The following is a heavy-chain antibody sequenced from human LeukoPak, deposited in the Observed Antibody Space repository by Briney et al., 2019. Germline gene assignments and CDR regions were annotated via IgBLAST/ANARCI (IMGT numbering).Heavy chain of an antibody. CDR1: GGSISSSSYY. CDR3: AIPTYYDILTGYPDAFDI. CDR2: IYYSGST. Sequence: SETLSLTCTVSGGSISSSSYYWGWIPPPPGKGLEWIGSIYYSGSTYYNPSLKSRVTISVDTSKDQFSLKLSSVTAADTAVYYCAIPTYYDILTGYPDAFDIWGQGTMVTVSS. J-gene: IGHJ3*02. V-gene: IGHV4-39*01. D-gene: IGHD3-9*01.